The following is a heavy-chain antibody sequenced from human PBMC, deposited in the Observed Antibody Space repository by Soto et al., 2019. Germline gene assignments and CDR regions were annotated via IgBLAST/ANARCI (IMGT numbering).Heavy chain of an antibody. D-gene: IGHD3-3*01. Sequence: SETLSLTCAVSSGSISSSNWWSWVRQPPGKGLEWIGEIYHSGSTNYNPSLKSRVTISVDKSKNQFSLKLSSVTAADTAVYYCARMSSRVDFWSGYYTEAGGFDYWGQGTLVTVSS. J-gene: IGHJ4*02. CDR2: IYHSGST. CDR3: ARMSSRVDFWSGYYTEAGGFDY. V-gene: IGHV4-4*02. CDR1: SGSISSSNW.